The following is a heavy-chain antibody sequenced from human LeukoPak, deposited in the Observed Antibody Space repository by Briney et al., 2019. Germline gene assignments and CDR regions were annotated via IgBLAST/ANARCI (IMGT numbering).Heavy chain of an antibody. V-gene: IGHV3-30*14. CDR3: AREGDSQRSDAFDI. D-gene: IGHD3-16*01. CDR1: GFTFSSYA. Sequence: PGGSLRLSCAASGFTFSSYAMHWVRQAPGKGLEWVAVISYDGSNKYYADSVKGRFTISKDNSKNTLYLQMNSLRAEDTAVYYCAREGDSQRSDAFDIWGQGTMVTVSS. CDR2: ISYDGSNK. J-gene: IGHJ3*02.